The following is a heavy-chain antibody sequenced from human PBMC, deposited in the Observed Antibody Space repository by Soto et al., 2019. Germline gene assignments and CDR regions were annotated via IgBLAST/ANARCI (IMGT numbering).Heavy chain of an antibody. Sequence: GGSLRLSCAASGFTFSSYGMHWVRQAPGKGLEWVAVIWYDGSNKYYADSVKGRFTISRDNSKNTLYLQMNSLRAEDTAVYYCAREQYQGLVGAAPSLWFDPWGPGTLVTVSS. CDR1: GFTFSSYG. CDR2: IWYDGSNK. D-gene: IGHD1-26*01. V-gene: IGHV3-33*01. J-gene: IGHJ5*02. CDR3: AREQYQGLVGAAPSLWFDP.